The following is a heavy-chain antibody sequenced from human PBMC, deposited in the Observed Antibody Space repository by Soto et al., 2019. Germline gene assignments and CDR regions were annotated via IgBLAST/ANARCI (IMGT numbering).Heavy chain of an antibody. J-gene: IGHJ5*02. V-gene: IGHV1-18*01. CDR3: ARVVRGVVNWFDT. CDR2: IATYNSNR. Sequence: HLVQSGPEVKKPGASITVSCKTSGDTFTNFGLSWVRQAPGQGLEWMGWIATYNSNRNYAQKFQDRLTMNTDSSTSTAYMELKNLGYDDTAVYYCARVVRGVVNWFDTWGQGTLVTVSS. CDR1: GDTFTNFG. D-gene: IGHD3-10*01.